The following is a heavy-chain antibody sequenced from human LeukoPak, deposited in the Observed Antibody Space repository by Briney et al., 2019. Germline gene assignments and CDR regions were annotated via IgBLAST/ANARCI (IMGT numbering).Heavy chain of an antibody. J-gene: IGHJ5*02. CDR3: ATVPTYYYGSGSYYIRWFDP. CDR1: GYTLTELS. Sequence: ASVKVSCKVSGYTLTELSMHWVRQAPGKGLEWMGGFDPEDGETIYAQKFQGRVTMTEDTSTDTAYMELSSLRSEDTAVYYCATVPTYYYGSGSYYIRWFDPWGQGTLVTVSS. CDR2: FDPEDGET. D-gene: IGHD3-10*01. V-gene: IGHV1-24*01.